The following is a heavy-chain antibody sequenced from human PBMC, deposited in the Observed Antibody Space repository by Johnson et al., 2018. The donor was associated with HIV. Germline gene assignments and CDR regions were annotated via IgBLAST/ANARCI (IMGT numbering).Heavy chain of an antibody. V-gene: IGHV3-30*04. CDR3: ARDPRGYSSSWHDAFDI. CDR1: GFTFSSYA. Sequence: QVQLVESGGGVVQPGRSLRLSCAASGFTFSSYAMHWVRQAPGKGLEWVAVISYDGSNKYYADSVKGRFTISRDNSKNTLYLQMNSRRAEDTAVYYCARDPRGYSSSWHDAFDIWGQGTMVTVSS. D-gene: IGHD6-13*01. CDR2: ISYDGSNK. J-gene: IGHJ3*02.